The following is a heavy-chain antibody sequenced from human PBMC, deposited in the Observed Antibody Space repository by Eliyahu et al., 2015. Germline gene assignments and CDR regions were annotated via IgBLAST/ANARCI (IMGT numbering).Heavy chain of an antibody. CDR1: GYSNSRYY. V-gene: IGHV1-46*04. J-gene: IGHJ5*02. D-gene: IGHD3-16*01. CDR3: AGEGGQT. Sequence: HLVQSGAEMKKPGASVKVSCKASGYSNSRYYIHWVRQAPGQGLEWMGIIKFGGGGTSYAPKLLGRVTMTRDTSTSTVYMELSRLTSEDTAVYFCAGEGGQTWGQGTLVTVSS. CDR2: IKFGGGGT.